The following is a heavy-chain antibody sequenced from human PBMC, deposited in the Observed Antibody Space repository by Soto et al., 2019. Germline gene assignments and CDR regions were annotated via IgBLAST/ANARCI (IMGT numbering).Heavy chain of an antibody. J-gene: IGHJ4*02. CDR2: INPSGGST. CDR1: GYTFTSYY. V-gene: IGHV1-46*01. D-gene: IGHD6-19*01. Sequence: QVQLVQSGAEVKKPGASVKASCKASGYTFTSYYMHWVRQAPGQGLEWMGIINPSGGSTSYAQKFQGRVTMTRDTSTSTVYMELSSLRSEDTAVYYCARAGGAVAPFDYWGQGTLVTVSS. CDR3: ARAGGAVAPFDY.